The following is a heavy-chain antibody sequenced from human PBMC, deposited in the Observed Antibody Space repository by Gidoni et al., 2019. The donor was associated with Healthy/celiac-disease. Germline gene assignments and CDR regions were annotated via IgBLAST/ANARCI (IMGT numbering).Heavy chain of an antibody. CDR1: GGSISFAISS. V-gene: IGHV4-61*02. CDR2: IYTSGST. J-gene: IGHJ6*02. D-gene: IGHD5-18*01. CDR3: AGDQGIQLSAQRGYYYGMDV. Sequence: QVQLQESGPGLVEPSHTLSLTRTVSGGSISFAISSWSWGRQPDGKGLEWFGRIYTSGSTNYNPAHKSGVTITVDTNKNQISMKLSYVTAADTAVDYCAGDQGIQLSAQRGYYYGMDVWGQGTTVTVSS.